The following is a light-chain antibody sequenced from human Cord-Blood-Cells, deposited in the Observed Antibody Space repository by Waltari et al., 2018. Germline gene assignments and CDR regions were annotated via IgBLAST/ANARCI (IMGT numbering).Light chain of an antibody. Sequence: QSALTQPASVSGSPGQSITITRTGTSSDDGGSNYVPWYQQHPGKAPKLMIYEVSNRPSGVSNRFSGSKSGNTASLTISGLQAEDEADYYCSSYTSSSTWVFGGGTKLTVL. CDR1: SSDDGGSNY. J-gene: IGLJ3*02. CDR3: SSYTSSSTWV. CDR2: EVS. V-gene: IGLV2-14*01.